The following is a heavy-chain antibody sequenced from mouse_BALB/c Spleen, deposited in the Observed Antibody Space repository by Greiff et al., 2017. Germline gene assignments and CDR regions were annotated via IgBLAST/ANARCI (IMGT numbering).Heavy chain of an antibody. D-gene: IGHD2-2*01. CDR2: ISNLAYSI. CDR1: GFTFSDYG. Sequence: EVHLVESGGGLVQPGGSRKLSCAASGFTFSDYGMAWVRQAPGKGPEWVAFISNLAYSIYYADTVTGRFTISRENAKNTLYLEMSSLRSEDTAMYYCARDGYYDAMDYWGQGTSVTVSS. V-gene: IGHV5-15*02. J-gene: IGHJ4*01. CDR3: ARDGYYDAMDY.